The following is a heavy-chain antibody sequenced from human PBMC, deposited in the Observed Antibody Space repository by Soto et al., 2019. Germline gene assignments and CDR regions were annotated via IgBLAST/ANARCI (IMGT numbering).Heavy chain of an antibody. CDR3: VKEYGPPKPSQPHDYGGNPGEDY. CDR1: GFTFSSYA. J-gene: IGHJ4*02. Sequence: GGSLRLSCSASGFTFSSYAMHWVRQAPGKGLEYVSAISSNGGSTYYADSVKGRFTISRDNSKNTLYLQMSSLRAEDTAVYYCVKEYGPPKPSQPHDYGGNPGEDYWGQGTLVTVSS. CDR2: ISSNGGST. D-gene: IGHD4-17*01. V-gene: IGHV3-64D*09.